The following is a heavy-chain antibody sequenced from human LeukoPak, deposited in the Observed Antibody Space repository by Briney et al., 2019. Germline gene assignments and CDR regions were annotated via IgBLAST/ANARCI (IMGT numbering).Heavy chain of an antibody. V-gene: IGHV3-15*01. J-gene: IGHJ4*02. CDR2: IKNKIDGGTT. D-gene: IGHD1-1*01. CDR1: GFTFSQDW. Sequence: GGSLRLSCAGSGFTFSQDWMSWVRPVAGKGLEWLGLIKNKIDGGTTDYAVTVKGRFTISRDDSKNTLYLQMNSLKTGGTAVYYCSKYNPYDALDYWGQGTLVTVSS. CDR3: SKYNPYDALDY.